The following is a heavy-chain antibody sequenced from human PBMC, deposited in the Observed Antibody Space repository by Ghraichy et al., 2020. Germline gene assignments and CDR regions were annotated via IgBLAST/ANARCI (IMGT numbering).Heavy chain of an antibody. CDR1: GFMFSTCA. D-gene: IGHD3-10*01. Sequence: GGSLRLSCAASGFMFSTCAMTWVRQAPGKGLEWVSDISGSGSTTNYADSVKGRFTISRDNSNNTLYLQMDSLRTEDTAVYYCAKLSLGRGGYVDSWGQGTLVTVSS. CDR3: AKLSLGRGGYVDS. CDR2: ISGSGSTT. J-gene: IGHJ4*02. V-gene: IGHV3-23*01.